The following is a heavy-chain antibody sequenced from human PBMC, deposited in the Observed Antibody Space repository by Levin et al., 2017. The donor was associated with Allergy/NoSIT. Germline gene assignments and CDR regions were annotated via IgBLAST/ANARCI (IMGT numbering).Heavy chain of an antibody. Sequence: PGESLKISCAASGFTFDDYAMHWVRQAPGKGLEWVSLISWDGGSTYYADSVKGRFTISRDNSKNSLYLQMNSLRAEDTALYYCAKDARRASSGWYYFDYWGQGTLVTVSS. CDR2: ISWDGGST. CDR1: GFTFDDYA. J-gene: IGHJ4*02. D-gene: IGHD6-19*01. V-gene: IGHV3-43D*04. CDR3: AKDARRASSGWYYFDY.